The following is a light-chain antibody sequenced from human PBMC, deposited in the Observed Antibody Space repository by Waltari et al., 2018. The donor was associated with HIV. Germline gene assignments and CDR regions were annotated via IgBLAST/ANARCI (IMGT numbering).Light chain of an antibody. CDR1: SSDVGGYNY. J-gene: IGLJ2*01. CDR2: DFS. V-gene: IGLV2-14*03. CDR3: SSYTSSSALYVV. Sequence: QSALTQPASVSGSPGQSITISCTGTSSDVGGYNYVSWYQQHPGKAPKLMIYDFSKRPSGVSNRFSGSKSGNTASLTISGLQAEDEADYYCSSYTSSSALYVVFGGGTKLTVL.